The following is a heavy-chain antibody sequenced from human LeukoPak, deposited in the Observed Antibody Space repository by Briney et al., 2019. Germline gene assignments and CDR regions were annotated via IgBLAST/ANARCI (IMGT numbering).Heavy chain of an antibody. CDR2: ISTIGDRT. Sequence: GGSLRLSCAASGFTFSYYAMTWVRQAPGKGLEWVPSISTIGDRTYYADSVQGRFTLSRDNSKNTLYLQMNSLRAEDTAVYYCAKDLFPYGSGSKTYDFWGQGTQVSVSS. J-gene: IGHJ4*02. V-gene: IGHV3-23*01. D-gene: IGHD3-10*01. CDR3: AKDLFPYGSGSKTYDF. CDR1: GFTFSYYA.